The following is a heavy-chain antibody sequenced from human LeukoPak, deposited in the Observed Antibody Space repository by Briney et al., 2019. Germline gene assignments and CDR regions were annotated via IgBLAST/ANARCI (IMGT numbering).Heavy chain of an antibody. J-gene: IGHJ6*03. V-gene: IGHV1-8*03. D-gene: IGHD4-11*01. CDR3: ARGLNYGVDYYYYYYMDV. CDR2: MNPNGGNT. Sequence: ASVKVSCKASGYTFTSYDINWVRQATGQGLEWMGWMNPNGGNTGYAQKFQGRVTITRNTSISTAYMELSSLRSEDTAVYYCARGLNYGVDYYYYYYMDVWGKGTTVTVSS. CDR1: GYTFTSYD.